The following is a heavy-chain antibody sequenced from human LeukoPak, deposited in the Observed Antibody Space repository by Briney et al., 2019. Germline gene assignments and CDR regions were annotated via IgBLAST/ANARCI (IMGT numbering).Heavy chain of an antibody. CDR2: ISSNGGST. D-gene: IGHD6-19*01. CDR3: ARDRRYSSGSKGAFDI. V-gene: IGHV3-64*01. CDR1: GFTFSSYA. Sequence: PGGSLRLSCAASGFTFSSYAMHWVRQAPGKGLEYVSAISSNGGSTYYAHSVKGRFTISRDNSKNTLYLQMGSLRAEDMAVYYCARDRRYSSGSKGAFDIWGQGTMVTVSS. J-gene: IGHJ3*02.